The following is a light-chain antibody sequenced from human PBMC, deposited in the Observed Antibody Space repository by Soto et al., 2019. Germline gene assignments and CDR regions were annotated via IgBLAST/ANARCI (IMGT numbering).Light chain of an antibody. V-gene: IGLV2-11*01. J-gene: IGLJ3*02. CDR1: SSDVGAYNY. Sequence: QSALTQPRSVSGSPGQSVTISCTGTSSDVGAYNYVSWYQQHPGKAPKLIIYDVTKRPSGVPDRFSASKSGNTASLTISGLPAEDEADYYCCSYAGSQTWVFGGGTKLTVL. CDR3: CSYAGSQTWV. CDR2: DVT.